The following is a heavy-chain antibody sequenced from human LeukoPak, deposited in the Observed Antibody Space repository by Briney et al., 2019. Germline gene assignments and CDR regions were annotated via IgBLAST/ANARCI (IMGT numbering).Heavy chain of an antibody. J-gene: IGHJ4*02. CDR1: GFTFSDHH. CDR2: SKKKANAYST. V-gene: IGHV3-72*01. CDR3: SRIFYHGSTGYYPDH. Sequence: PGGSLRLSCAVSGFTFSDHHMDWVRQAPGKGLEWIGRSKKKANAYSTVYAASVKGRFTFSRDDPKNSLYLQMDSLKDEDTAVYYCSRIFYHGSTGYYPDHWGQGTLVTVSS. D-gene: IGHD3-9*01.